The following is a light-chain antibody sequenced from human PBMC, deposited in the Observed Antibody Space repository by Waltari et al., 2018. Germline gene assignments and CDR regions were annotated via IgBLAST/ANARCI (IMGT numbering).Light chain of an antibody. J-gene: IGLJ3*02. CDR2: SNN. V-gene: IGLV1-44*01. CDR1: DSNIGSEP. CDR3: ETWDGSLKVCV. Sequence: QSVLFQPPSASGTPGHGVTISCSGSDSNIGSEPANWYHHPPGTAPKRLIDSNNQRPPGVPARFSGSKSGTTASLAISGLQSDDEADYYCETWDGSLKVCVFGGGTKLTVL.